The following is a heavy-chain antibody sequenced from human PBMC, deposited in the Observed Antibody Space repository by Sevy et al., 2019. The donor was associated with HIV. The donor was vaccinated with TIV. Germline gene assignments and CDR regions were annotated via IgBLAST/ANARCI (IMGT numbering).Heavy chain of an antibody. Sequence: GGSLRLSCEASGFTVSGNYMAWVRLAPGKGLEWVSLIDSGGSTYYADSVKGRFTISRDNAKNTLYLQMNPLRAEDTAVYFCEWDRYYDASGYYYYYYGMDVWGQGTTVTVSS. CDR3: EWDRYYDASGYYYYYYGMDV. V-gene: IGHV3-66*01. D-gene: IGHD3-22*01. CDR2: IDSGGST. CDR1: GFTVSGNY. J-gene: IGHJ6*02.